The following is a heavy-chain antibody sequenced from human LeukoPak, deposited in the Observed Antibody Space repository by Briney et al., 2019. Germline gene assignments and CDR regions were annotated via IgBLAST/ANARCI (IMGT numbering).Heavy chain of an antibody. Sequence: SETLSLTCTVSGGSISSHYWSWIRQPPGKGLEWIGYIYYSGSTNYNPSLKSRVTISVDTSKNQFSLKLSSVTAADTAVYYCARDHDYYDSSGYTFGYCYYMDVWGKGTTVTVSS. V-gene: IGHV4-59*11. J-gene: IGHJ6*03. CDR2: IYYSGST. CDR3: ARDHDYYDSSGYTFGYCYYMDV. CDR1: GGSISSHY. D-gene: IGHD3-22*01.